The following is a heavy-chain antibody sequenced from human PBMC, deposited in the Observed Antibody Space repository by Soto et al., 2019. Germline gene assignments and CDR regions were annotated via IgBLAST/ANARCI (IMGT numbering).Heavy chain of an antibody. CDR3: AALRALVAPSVY. CDR1: GGTFSSYA. Sequence: SVKVSCKASGGTFSSYAISWVRQAPGQGLEWMGGIIPIFGTANYAQKFQGRVTITADESTSTAYMELSSLRSEDTAVYYCAALRALVAPSVYWGQGTLVTVSS. CDR2: IIPIFGTA. J-gene: IGHJ4*02. D-gene: IGHD5-12*01. V-gene: IGHV1-69*13.